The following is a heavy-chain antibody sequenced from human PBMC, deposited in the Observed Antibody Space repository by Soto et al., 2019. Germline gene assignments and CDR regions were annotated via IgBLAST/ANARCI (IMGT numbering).Heavy chain of an antibody. D-gene: IGHD4-17*01. CDR3: AKDAGRYGDYELDEFDY. Sequence: GGSLRLSCAASGFTFSSYGMHWVRQAPGKGLEWVAVISYDGSNKYYADSVKGRFTISRDNSKNTLYLQMNSLRAEDTAVYYCAKDAGRYGDYELDEFDYWGQGTLVTVSS. V-gene: IGHV3-30*18. CDR1: GFTFSSYG. CDR2: ISYDGSNK. J-gene: IGHJ4*02.